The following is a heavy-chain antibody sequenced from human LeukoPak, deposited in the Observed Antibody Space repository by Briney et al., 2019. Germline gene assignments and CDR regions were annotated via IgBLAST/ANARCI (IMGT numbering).Heavy chain of an antibody. CDR3: ARDEGGIAAAGTRNFDY. CDR2: IKQDGSEK. CDR1: GFTFSSYW. V-gene: IGHV3-7*01. D-gene: IGHD6-13*01. Sequence: GGSLRLSCAASGFTFSSYWMSWVRQAPGKGLEWVANIKQDGSEKYYVDSVKGRFTISRDNAKNSLYLQMNSLRAEDTAVYYCARDEGGIAAAGTRNFDYWGQGTLVTVSS. J-gene: IGHJ4*02.